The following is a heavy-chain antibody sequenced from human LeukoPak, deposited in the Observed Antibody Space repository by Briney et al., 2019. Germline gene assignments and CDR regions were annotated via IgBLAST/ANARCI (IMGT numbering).Heavy chain of an antibody. J-gene: IGHJ4*02. D-gene: IGHD1-7*01. CDR2: TYYSGST. CDR3: AGGITGTTFPPNY. Sequence: PSETLSLTCTVSGGSISSYYWSWIRQPPGKGREWIGYTYYSGSTNYNPSLKSRVTISVDTSKNQFSLKLSSVTAADTAVYYCAGGITGTTFPPNYWGQGTLVTVFS. CDR1: GGSISSYY. V-gene: IGHV4-59*01.